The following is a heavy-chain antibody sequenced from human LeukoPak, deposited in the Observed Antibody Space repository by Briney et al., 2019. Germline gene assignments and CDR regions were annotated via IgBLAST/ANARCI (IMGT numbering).Heavy chain of an antibody. J-gene: IGHJ4*02. CDR2: IYYSESS. V-gene: IGHV4-59*01. Sequence: PSETLSLTCTVSGGSISSYYWSWIRQPLGKGLEWIGYIYYSESSNHNPSLKSRVTMSVDTSKNQLSLNLTSVTAADTAVYYCAARERLDWILYWGQGTLVTVSS. D-gene: IGHD3-9*01. CDR1: GGSISSYY. CDR3: AARERLDWILY.